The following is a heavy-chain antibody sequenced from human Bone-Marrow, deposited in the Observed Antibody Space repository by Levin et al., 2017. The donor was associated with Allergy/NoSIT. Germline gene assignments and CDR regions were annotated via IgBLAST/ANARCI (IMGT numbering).Heavy chain of an antibody. CDR3: ARESSGLYSSSSPDF. Sequence: PGGSLRLSCAASGFTFRTYWMHWVRQVPGKGPVWVSRINSDGSSTSYADSVKGRFTISRDNAKNTVYLQMNSLRAEDTAVYYCARESSGLYSSSSPDFWGRGTLVTVSS. V-gene: IGHV3-74*01. CDR2: INSDGSST. J-gene: IGHJ2*01. D-gene: IGHD6-6*01. CDR1: GFTFRTYW.